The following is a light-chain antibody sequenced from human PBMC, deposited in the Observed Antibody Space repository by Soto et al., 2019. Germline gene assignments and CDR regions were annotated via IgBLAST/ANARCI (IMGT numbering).Light chain of an antibody. CDR3: QQRSNWPPT. J-gene: IGKJ1*01. V-gene: IGKV3-11*01. CDR2: DAS. Sequence: EIVLTQSPATLSLSPGERATLSCRASQSVSSYLAWYQHKPGQALRLLMYDASNRATGIPARFSGSGSGTDFTLTISSLEPEDFAVYYCQQRSNWPPTFGQGTTVEIK. CDR1: QSVSSY.